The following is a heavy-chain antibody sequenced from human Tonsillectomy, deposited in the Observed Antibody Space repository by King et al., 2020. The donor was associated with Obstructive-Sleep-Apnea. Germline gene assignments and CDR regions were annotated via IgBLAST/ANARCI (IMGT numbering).Heavy chain of an antibody. CDR2: INHSGST. D-gene: IGHD2-15*01. Sequence: VQLQQWGTGLLKPSETLSLTCAVYGGSFSDYYWSWIRQPPGKGLEWIGEINHSGSTNYNPSLKSRVTISVDTSKNQFSLKLSSVTAADTAVYYCASGVVVVVAATRGWSFDPWGQGTLVTVPS. J-gene: IGHJ5*02. CDR3: ASGVVVVVAATRGWSFDP. V-gene: IGHV4-34*01. CDR1: GGSFSDYY.